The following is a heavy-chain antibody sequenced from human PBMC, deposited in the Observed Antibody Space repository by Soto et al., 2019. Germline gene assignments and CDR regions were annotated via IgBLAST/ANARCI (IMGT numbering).Heavy chain of an antibody. Sequence: SETLSLTCTVSGGSISSSSYYWGWIRQPPGKGLEWIGSIYYSGSTYYNPSLKSRVTISVDTSKNQFSLKLSSVTAADTAVYYCARHERWQHPAFDPWGQGTLVTVSS. CDR3: ARHERWQHPAFDP. V-gene: IGHV4-39*01. CDR2: IYYSGST. J-gene: IGHJ5*02. D-gene: IGHD6-19*01. CDR1: GGSISSSSYY.